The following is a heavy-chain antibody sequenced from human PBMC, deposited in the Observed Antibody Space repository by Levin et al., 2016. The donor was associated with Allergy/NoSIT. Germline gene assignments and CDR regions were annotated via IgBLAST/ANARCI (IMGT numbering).Heavy chain of an antibody. CDR2: INHSGST. J-gene: IGHJ4*02. D-gene: IGHD5-12*01. Sequence: PGKGLEWIGEINHSGSTNYNPSLKSRVTISVDTSKNQFSLKLSSVTAADTAVYYCARLVGATGYWGQGTLVTVSS. V-gene: IGHV4-34*01. CDR3: ARLVGATGY.